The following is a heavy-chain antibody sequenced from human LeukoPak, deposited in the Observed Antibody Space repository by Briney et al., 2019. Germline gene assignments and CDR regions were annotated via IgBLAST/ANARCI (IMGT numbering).Heavy chain of an antibody. CDR3: ARGRSRITMVRGTDY. V-gene: IGHV3-30*02. CDR2: IRYDESDK. CDR1: GFTFSHYG. Sequence: GGSLRLSCATSGFTFSHYGMHWVRQPPGRGLDWVAHIRYDESDKYYADSVKGRFTISRDISKNTVYLQMNGLRAEDTAVYYCARGRSRITMVRGTDYWGQGTLVTVSS. D-gene: IGHD3-10*01. J-gene: IGHJ4*02.